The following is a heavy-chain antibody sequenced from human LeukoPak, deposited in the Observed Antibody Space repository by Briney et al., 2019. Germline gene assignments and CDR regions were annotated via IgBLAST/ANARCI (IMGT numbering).Heavy chain of an antibody. D-gene: IGHD3-3*01. Sequence: GGSLRLSCEASGFTFSIYGMTWVRQAPGKGLEWVSAIVGSGVTTYYADSVKGRFTISRDNSKNTLYLQMNSLRAEDTAVYYCAKDQRFFNVWGKGTTVTVSS. J-gene: IGHJ6*04. CDR2: IVGSGVTT. CDR1: GFTFSIYG. CDR3: AKDQRFFNV. V-gene: IGHV3-23*01.